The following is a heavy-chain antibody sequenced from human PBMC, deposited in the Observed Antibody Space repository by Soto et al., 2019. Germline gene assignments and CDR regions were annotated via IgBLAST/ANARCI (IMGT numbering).Heavy chain of an antibody. J-gene: IGHJ5*02. CDR2: IYYSGST. CDR3: ARSPYNWNYGWFDP. V-gene: IGHV4-59*01. D-gene: IGHD1-7*01. CDR1: GGSISSYY. Sequence: SETLSLTGTVSGGSISSYYWSWIRQPPGKGLEWIGYIYYSGSTNYNPSLKSRVTISVDTSKNQFSLKLSSVTAADTAVYYCARSPYNWNYGWFDPWGQGTLVTVSS.